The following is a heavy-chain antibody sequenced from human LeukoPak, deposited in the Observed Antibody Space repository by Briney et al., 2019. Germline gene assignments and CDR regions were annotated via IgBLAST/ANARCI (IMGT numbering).Heavy chain of an antibody. CDR2: ISGSGGST. V-gene: IGHV3-23*01. D-gene: IGHD3-3*01. CDR1: GFTFSSYG. J-gene: IGHJ4*02. CDR3: AGEAVYSSEWLFNLKWVGNHGFDY. Sequence: PGGSLRLSCAASGFTFSSYGMSWVRQAPGKGLEWVSAISGSGGSTYYADSVKGRFTISRDNSKNTLYLQMNSLRAEDTAVYYCAGEAVYSSEWLFNLKWVGNHGFDYWGQGTLVTVSS.